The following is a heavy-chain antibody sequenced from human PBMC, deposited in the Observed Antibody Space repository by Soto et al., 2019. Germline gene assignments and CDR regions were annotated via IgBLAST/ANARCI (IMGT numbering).Heavy chain of an antibody. CDR2: INHSGST. J-gene: IGHJ4*02. Sequence: PSETLSLTCAVYGGSFSGYYWSWIRQPPGKGLEWIGEINHSGSTNYNPSLKSRVTISVDTSKNQFSLKLSSVTAADTAVYYCARGEVYGSGSSTLFDYWGQGTLVTVSS. CDR1: GGSFSGYY. CDR3: ARGEVYGSGSSTLFDY. D-gene: IGHD3-10*01. V-gene: IGHV4-34*01.